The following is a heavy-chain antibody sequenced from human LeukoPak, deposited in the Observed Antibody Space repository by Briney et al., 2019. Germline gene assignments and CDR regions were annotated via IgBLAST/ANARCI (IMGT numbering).Heavy chain of an antibody. Sequence: SETLSLTCTVSGGSISSGGYYWSWIRQHPGKGLEWIGYIYYSGSTYYNPSLKSRVTISVDTSKNQFSLKLSSVTAADTAVYYCARVRLGELSPIDYWGQGTLVPVSS. CDR3: ARVRLGELSPIDY. J-gene: IGHJ4*02. CDR1: GGSISSGGYY. V-gene: IGHV4-31*02. CDR2: IYYSGST. D-gene: IGHD3-16*02.